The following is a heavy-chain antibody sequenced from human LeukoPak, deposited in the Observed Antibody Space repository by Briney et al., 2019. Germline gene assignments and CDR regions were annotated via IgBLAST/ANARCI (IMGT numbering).Heavy chain of an antibody. J-gene: IGHJ4*02. CDR2: INHSGST. CDR3: ARGPGNYDFWSGYRSYYFDS. CDR1: SGSFSGYY. V-gene: IGHV4-34*01. D-gene: IGHD3-3*01. Sequence: SETLSLTCAVYSGSFSGYYWSWIRQPPGKGLEWIGEINHSGSTNYSPSLKSRVTISVDTSKNHFSLTLNSVTAADTAVYYCARGPGNYDFWSGYRSYYFDSWGQGALVTVSS.